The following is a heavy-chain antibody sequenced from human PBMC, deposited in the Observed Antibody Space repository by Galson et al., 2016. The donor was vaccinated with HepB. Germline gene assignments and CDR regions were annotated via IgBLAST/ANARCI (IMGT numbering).Heavy chain of an antibody. J-gene: IGHJ4*02. Sequence: SLRLSCAASGFTFSSYGMHWVRQAPGKGLEWVSGIGSSGGDPHYADPVKGRFTISRDNSKNTLYLQMNNLRDEDTAVYYCAKDLHYWSAMDYWGQGSLVTVSS. CDR2: IGSSGGDP. D-gene: IGHD3-3*02. CDR1: GFTFSSYG. CDR3: AKDLHYWSAMDY. V-gene: IGHV3-23*01.